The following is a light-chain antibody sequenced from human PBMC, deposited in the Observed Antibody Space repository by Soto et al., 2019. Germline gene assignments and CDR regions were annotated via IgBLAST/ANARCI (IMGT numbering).Light chain of an antibody. Sequence: QSALTQPASVSGSPGQSITISCTGTSSDVGGYNYVSWYQQHPGKAPKLMIYDVSYRPSGVSNRFSGSKSGNTASLTISGPQAEDEAYYYCCSYTSSTTMVFGGGTKLTVL. CDR1: SSDVGGYNY. J-gene: IGLJ2*01. CDR2: DVS. CDR3: CSYTSSTTMV. V-gene: IGLV2-14*03.